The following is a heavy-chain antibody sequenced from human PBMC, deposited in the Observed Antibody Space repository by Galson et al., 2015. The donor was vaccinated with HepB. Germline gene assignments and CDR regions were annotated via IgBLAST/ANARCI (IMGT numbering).Heavy chain of an antibody. CDR3: ASSPFTIFEYMDV. J-gene: IGHJ6*03. Sequence: SVKVSCKASGYTFTGYYMHWVRQAPGQGLEWMGRINPNSGGTNYAQKFQGRVTMTRDTSISTAYMELSRLRSDDTAVYYCASSPFTIFEYMDVWGKGTTVTVSS. V-gene: IGHV1-2*06. D-gene: IGHD3-3*01. CDR2: INPNSGGT. CDR1: GYTFTGYY.